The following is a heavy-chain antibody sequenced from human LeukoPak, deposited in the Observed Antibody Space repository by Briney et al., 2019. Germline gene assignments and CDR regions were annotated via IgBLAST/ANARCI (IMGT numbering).Heavy chain of an antibody. Sequence: PSETLSLTCTVSGGSISSYYWSWIRQPPGKGLEWIGYIYYSGSTNYNPSLKSRVTISVDTSKNQFSLKLSSVTAADTAVYYCARYGGYDWGYFAYWGQGTLVTVSS. V-gene: IGHV4-59*01. CDR2: IYYSGST. J-gene: IGHJ4*02. CDR1: GGSISSYY. D-gene: IGHD5-12*01. CDR3: ARYGGYDWGYFAY.